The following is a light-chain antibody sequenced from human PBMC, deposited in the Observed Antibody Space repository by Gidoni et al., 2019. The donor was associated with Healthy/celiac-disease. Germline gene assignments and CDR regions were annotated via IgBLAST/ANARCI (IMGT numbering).Light chain of an antibody. CDR2: DAS. CDR1: QSVSSY. J-gene: IGKJ5*01. CDR3: QQRSNCPPFP. V-gene: IGKV3-11*01. Sequence: EIVLTQSTATLSLSPGESATLSCRASQSVSSYLAWYQQKPGQAPRLLIYDASNRATGIPARFSGSGSGTDFTLTISSLEPEDFAVYYCQQRSNCPPFPFGQGTRLEIK.